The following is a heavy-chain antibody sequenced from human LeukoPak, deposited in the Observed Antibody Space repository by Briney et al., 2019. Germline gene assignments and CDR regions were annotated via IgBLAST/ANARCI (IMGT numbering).Heavy chain of an antibody. CDR2: IYYSGST. Sequence: SETLSLTCTVSGGSISSGGYYWSWIRQHPGKGLEWIGYIYYSGSTYYNPSLKSRVTISVDTSKNQFSLKLSSVTAADTAVYYCARRSSWYYGMDVWGQGTTVTVSS. CDR3: ARRSSWYYGMDV. CDR1: GGSISSGGYY. V-gene: IGHV4-31*03. J-gene: IGHJ6*02. D-gene: IGHD6-13*01.